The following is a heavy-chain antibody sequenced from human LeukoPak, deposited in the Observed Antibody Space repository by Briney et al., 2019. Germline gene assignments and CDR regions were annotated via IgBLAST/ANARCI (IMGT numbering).Heavy chain of an antibody. D-gene: IGHD4-23*01. CDR2: ISSGGSST. CDR1: GFTFDNYA. V-gene: IGHV3-23*01. J-gene: IGHJ4*02. CDR3: AKDRWGMTTVVNPLFDN. Sequence: HPGGSLRLSCAASGFTFDNYAMSWVRQAPGKGLEWVSTISSGGSSTYYADSVKGRFTISRDNPNNTVFLHMPSLRAEDTAVYYCAKDRWGMTTVVNPLFDNWGQGTPVTVSS.